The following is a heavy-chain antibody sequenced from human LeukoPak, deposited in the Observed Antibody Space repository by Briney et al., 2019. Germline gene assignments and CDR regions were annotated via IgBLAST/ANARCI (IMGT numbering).Heavy chain of an antibody. D-gene: IGHD2-15*01. J-gene: IGHJ1*01. CDR3: ARDRYCSGGSCQGNLQY. CDR2: INPNSGST. V-gene: IGHV1-2*02. CDR1: GYTFTDYF. Sequence: ASVKVSCKASGYTFTDYFMHWVRQAPGQGLEWMGWINPNSGSTNFAQNFQGRVTITTDTSINTAYMELSRLTSDDTAVYYCARDRYCSGGSCQGNLQYWGQGTLVPVSS.